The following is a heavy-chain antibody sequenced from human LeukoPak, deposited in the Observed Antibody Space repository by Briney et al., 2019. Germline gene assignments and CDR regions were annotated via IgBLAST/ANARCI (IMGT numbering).Heavy chain of an antibody. CDR1: GFTFSDCY. D-gene: IGHD3-16*01. CDR2: ISSSGSTI. CDR3: AFGFLVEYYYGMDV. J-gene: IGHJ6*02. V-gene: IGHV3-11*01. Sequence: GGSLRLSCAASGFTFSDCYMSWIRQAPGKGLEWVSYISSSGSTIYYADSVKGRFTISRDNAKNSLYLQMNSLRAEDTAVNYCAFGFLVEYYYGMDVWGQGTTVTVSS.